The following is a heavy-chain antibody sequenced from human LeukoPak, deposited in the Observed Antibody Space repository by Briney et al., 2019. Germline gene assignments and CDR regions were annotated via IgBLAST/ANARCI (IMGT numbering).Heavy chain of an antibody. V-gene: IGHV3-43*02. D-gene: IGHD6-13*01. J-gene: IGHJ2*01. CDR3: AKDGWKAAGYFDL. Sequence: GGSLRLSCAASGFTFGHYAMHWVRHVPGKGLEWISVISSDDDKIDYAESVKGRFSVSRDNNKNSLYLQMSRLTIEDTALFYCAKDGWKAAGYFDLWGRGTVVTVSS. CDR2: ISSDDDKI. CDR1: GFTFGHYA.